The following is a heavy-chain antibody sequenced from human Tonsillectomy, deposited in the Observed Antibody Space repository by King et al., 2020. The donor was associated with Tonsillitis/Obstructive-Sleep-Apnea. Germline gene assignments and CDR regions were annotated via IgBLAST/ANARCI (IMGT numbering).Heavy chain of an antibody. D-gene: IGHD4-17*01. CDR1: GGSISSSSYF. J-gene: IGHJ6*03. CDR2: IYYSGST. V-gene: IGHV4-39*01. CDR3: ARHQAVTTIIHYYYYMDV. Sequence: QLQESGPGLVKPSETLSLTCTVSGGSISSSSYFWGWIRQPPGKGLEWIGIIYYSGSTYYSPSLKSRVTISVDTSKNQFSLKLSSLTAADTAVYYCARHQAVTTIIHYYYYMDVWGKGTTVTVSS.